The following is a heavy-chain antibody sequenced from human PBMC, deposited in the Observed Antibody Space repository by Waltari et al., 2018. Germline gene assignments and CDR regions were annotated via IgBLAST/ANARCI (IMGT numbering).Heavy chain of an antibody. CDR2: IYYSGST. J-gene: IGHJ4*02. D-gene: IGHD3-22*01. V-gene: IGHV4-39*07. Sequence: QLQLQESGPGLVKPSETLSLTCTVSGGSLSSSSYYWGWIRQPPGKGLEWIGSIYYSGSTYYNPSLKSRFTISVDTSKNQFSLKLSSVTAADTAVYYCARVRPEYYDSSNFDYWGQGTLVTVSS. CDR3: ARVRPEYYDSSNFDY. CDR1: GGSLSSSSYY.